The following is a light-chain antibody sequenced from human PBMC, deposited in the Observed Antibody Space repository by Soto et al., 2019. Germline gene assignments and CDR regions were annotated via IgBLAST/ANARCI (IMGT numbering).Light chain of an antibody. CDR2: DVN. CDR1: SSDVGAYNF. V-gene: IGLV2-11*01. Sequence: QSVLTQPRSVSGSPGQSVTISCTGTSSDVGAYNFVSWYQQHPGKAPKLMIHDVNKRPSGVPDRFSGSKSGNTASLTISGLQAEDEADYYCCSYAGSYTWVFGGGTKLTVL. CDR3: CSYAGSYTWV. J-gene: IGLJ3*02.